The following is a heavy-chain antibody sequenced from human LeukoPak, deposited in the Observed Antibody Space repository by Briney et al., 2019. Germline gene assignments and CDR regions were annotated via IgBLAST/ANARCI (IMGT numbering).Heavy chain of an antibody. CDR2: ISGSGGST. J-gene: IGHJ4*02. CDR3: ARAPGGWDLYFDY. CDR1: GFTFSSYA. D-gene: IGHD1-26*01. Sequence: GGSLRLSCAASGFTFSSYAMSWVRQAPGKGLEWVSAISGSGGSTDHADSVKGRFTISRDNSKNTLFLQMSRLRAEATALYYCARAPGGWDLYFDYWGQGTLVTVSS. V-gene: IGHV3-23*01.